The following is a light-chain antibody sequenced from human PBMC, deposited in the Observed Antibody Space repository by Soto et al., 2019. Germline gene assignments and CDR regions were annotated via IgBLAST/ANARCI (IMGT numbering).Light chain of an antibody. CDR3: QQCGGPYT. V-gene: IGKV3-20*01. J-gene: IGKJ2*01. Sequence: ENVLTQSPGTLSLSLGERATLSCRASQSVSSNYLAWYQQKPGQAPRLLIYHASSRATGIPDRFSGSGSGTDFTLTISRLAPEDVAVYYWQQCGGPYTFGQGTKLEIK. CDR1: QSVSSNY. CDR2: HAS.